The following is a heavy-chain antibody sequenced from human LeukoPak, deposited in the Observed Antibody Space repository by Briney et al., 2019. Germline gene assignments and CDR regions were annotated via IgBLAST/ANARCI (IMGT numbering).Heavy chain of an antibody. V-gene: IGHV3-48*01. CDR3: AKDGAYGDYADY. CDR2: LSSSSSTI. J-gene: IGHJ4*02. Sequence: GGSLRLSCAASGFTFSNYGMNWVRQAPGKGLEWVSYLSSSSSTIYYADSVKGRFTISRDNSKNTLYLQMNSLRAEDTAVYYCAKDGAYGDYADYWGQGTLVTVSS. CDR1: GFTFSNYG. D-gene: IGHD4-17*01.